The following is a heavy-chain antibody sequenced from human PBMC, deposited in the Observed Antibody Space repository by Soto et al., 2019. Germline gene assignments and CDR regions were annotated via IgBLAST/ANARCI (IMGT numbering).Heavy chain of an antibody. J-gene: IGHJ4*02. CDR3: AKSPGMYYYDSSGYYHYDY. CDR1: GGSISSYY. Sequence: PSETLSLTCTVSGGSISSYYWSWIRQPPGKGLEWIGHIYYSGSTNYNPSLKSRVTISVDKSKNQFSLKLSSVTAADTAVYYCAKSPGMYYYDSSGYYHYDYWGQGTLVTVSS. V-gene: IGHV4-59*01. D-gene: IGHD3-22*01. CDR2: IYYSGST.